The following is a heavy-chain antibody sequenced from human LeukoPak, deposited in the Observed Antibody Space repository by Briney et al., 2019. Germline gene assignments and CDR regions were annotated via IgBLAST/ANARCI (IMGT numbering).Heavy chain of an antibody. D-gene: IGHD6-19*01. CDR1: GYTFTRYY. CDR3: ARETKTSSGWQTYFDY. Sequence: GASVKVSCKASGYTFTRYYMHWVRQAPGQGLEWMGWIHPNSGGTNYAQKFQGRVTMTRDTSISKAYMELSRLRSDDTAVYYCARETKTSSGWQTYFDYWGQGTLVTVSS. CDR2: IHPNSGGT. J-gene: IGHJ4*02. V-gene: IGHV1-2*02.